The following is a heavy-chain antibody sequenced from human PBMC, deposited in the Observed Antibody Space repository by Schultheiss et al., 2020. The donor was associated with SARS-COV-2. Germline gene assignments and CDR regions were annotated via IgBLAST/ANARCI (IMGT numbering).Heavy chain of an antibody. CDR1: GDSINSYH. Sequence: SETLSLTCTVSGDSINSYHWSWVRQSPEKGLEWIGYIYYNGGTTNYNPSLKSRVTISVDTSKNQFSLKLSSVTAADTAVYYCARAGSWFDPWGQGTLVTVSS. CDR3: ARAGSWFDP. J-gene: IGHJ5*02. CDR2: IYYNGGTT. V-gene: IGHV4-59*01. D-gene: IGHD3-10*01.